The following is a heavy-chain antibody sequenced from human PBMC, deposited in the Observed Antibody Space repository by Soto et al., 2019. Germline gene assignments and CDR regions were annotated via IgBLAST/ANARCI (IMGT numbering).Heavy chain of an antibody. D-gene: IGHD6-19*01. V-gene: IGHV3-23*01. CDR3: AKDYHSGWTSGGNNWFDP. CDR2: ISGSGGST. J-gene: IGHJ5*02. CDR1: GFTFSSYA. Sequence: GGSLRLSCAASGFTFSSYAMSWVRQAPGKGLEWVSAISGSGGSTYYADSVKGRFTISRDNSKNTLYLQMNSLRAEDTAVYYCAKDYHSGWTSGGNNWFDPWGQGTLVTVSS.